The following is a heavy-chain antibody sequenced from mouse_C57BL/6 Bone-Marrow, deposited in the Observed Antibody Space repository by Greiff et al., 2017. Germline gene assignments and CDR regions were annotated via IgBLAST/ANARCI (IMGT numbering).Heavy chain of an antibody. CDR2: IRSKGNNYAT. D-gene: IGHD2-5*01. V-gene: IGHV10-1*01. CDR1: GFSFNTYA. J-gene: IGHJ4*01. CDR3: VRAYYSNSYAMDY. Sequence: DVQLVESGGGLVQPKGSLKLSCAASGFSFNTYAMNWVRQAPGKGLEWVARIRSKGNNYATYYADSVKDRFTISRDDSESMLYLQMNNLKTEDTAMYYCVRAYYSNSYAMDYWGQGTSVTVSS.